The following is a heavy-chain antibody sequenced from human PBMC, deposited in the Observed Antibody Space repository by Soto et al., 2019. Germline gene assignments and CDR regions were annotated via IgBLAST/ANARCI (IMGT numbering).Heavy chain of an antibody. CDR2: INPSGRST. CDR3: ARELAVYSSALLLGE. J-gene: IGHJ4*02. CDR1: GHTFNSYY. D-gene: IGHD6-19*01. V-gene: IGHV1-46*02. Sequence: QVQLVQSGAEVKKPGASVTAACKASGHTFNSYYVHWVRQAPGQGLEWMGVINPSGRSTTYGLRCQGRVTMTRYTTTNTVSLDLSSLRSEDTSVYYCARELAVYSSALLLGEWGQGTLVTVTS.